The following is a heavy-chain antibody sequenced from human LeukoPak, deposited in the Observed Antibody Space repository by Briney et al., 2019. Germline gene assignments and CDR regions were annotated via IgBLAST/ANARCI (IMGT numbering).Heavy chain of an antibody. CDR3: ARIVPGLGSRWDYFEY. CDR2: ISSSSSYI. V-gene: IGHV3-21*01. CDR1: GFTFSSYS. Sequence: AGGSLRLSCAASGFTFSSYSMNWVRQAPGKGLEWVSSISSSSSYIYYADSVKGRFTISRDNAKNSLYLQMNSLRVEDTAVYYCARIVPGLGSRWDYFEYWGQGTLVTVSS. J-gene: IGHJ4*01. D-gene: IGHD6-13*01.